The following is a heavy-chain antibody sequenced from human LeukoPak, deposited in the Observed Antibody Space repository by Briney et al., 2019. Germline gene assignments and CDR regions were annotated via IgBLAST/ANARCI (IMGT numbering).Heavy chain of an antibody. CDR3: ARDTFDY. Sequence: GGSPRLSCAASAFTFSTYSMNWVRQAPQEGLEWVSSISSSSSYIFYADSVKGRFTISRDNAKNSLYLQMNSLRAEDTAFYYCARDTFDYWGQGTLVTVSS. CDR1: AFTFSTYS. J-gene: IGHJ4*02. V-gene: IGHV3-21*01. CDR2: ISSSSSYI.